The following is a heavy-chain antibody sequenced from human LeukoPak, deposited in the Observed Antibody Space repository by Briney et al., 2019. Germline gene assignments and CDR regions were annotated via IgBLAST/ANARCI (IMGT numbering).Heavy chain of an antibody. CDR2: ISWNSGST. CDR1: GFTFDDYA. CDR3: TKDPQGAGSFDY. Sequence: GGSLRLSCAASGFTFDDYAMHWVRQAPGKGLEWVSGISWNSGSTGYADSVKGRFTISRDNAKNSLYLQMNSLRAEDTALYYCTKDPQGAGSFDYWGQGTLVTVSS. D-gene: IGHD3-10*01. J-gene: IGHJ4*02. V-gene: IGHV3-9*01.